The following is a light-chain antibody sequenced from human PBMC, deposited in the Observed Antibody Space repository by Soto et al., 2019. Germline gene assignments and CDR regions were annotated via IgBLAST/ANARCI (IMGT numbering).Light chain of an antibody. CDR1: SSDVGGYNY. Sequence: QSALTQPASVSGSPGQSITITCTGTSSDVGGYNYVPWYQPHPGKAHKLMIYDVSNRHSGVSNRIFGSKSGNTAPLTISGLQAEDEADYYCNSYTSSSTVVFGGGTKLTVL. CDR3: NSYTSSSTVV. V-gene: IGLV2-14*03. J-gene: IGLJ2*01. CDR2: DVS.